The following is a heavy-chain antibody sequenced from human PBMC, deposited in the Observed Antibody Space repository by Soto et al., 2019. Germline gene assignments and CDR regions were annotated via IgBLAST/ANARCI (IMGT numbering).Heavy chain of an antibody. CDR1: GFTFSSYG. CDR2: IWYDGSNK. D-gene: IGHD4-4*01. Sequence: PGGSLRLSCAASGFTFSSYGMHWVRQAPGKGLEWVAVIWYDGSNKYYADSVKGRFTISRDNAKNSLYLQMNSLRAEDTAVYFCSRAGILTTPYYFDYWGQGTLVTVSS. CDR3: SRAGILTTPYYFDY. V-gene: IGHV3-33*01. J-gene: IGHJ4*01.